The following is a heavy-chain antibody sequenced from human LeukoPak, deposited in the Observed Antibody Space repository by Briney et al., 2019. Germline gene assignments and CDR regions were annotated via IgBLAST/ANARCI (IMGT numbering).Heavy chain of an antibody. J-gene: IGHJ6*02. Sequence: ASVKVSCKASGYTFTSYDINWVRQATGQGLEWMGWMNPNSGNTGYAQKFQGRVTMTRNTSKSTAYMELSSLRSEDTAVYYCARFYVLRYFDWLSSYGMDVWGQGTTVTVSS. D-gene: IGHD3-9*01. CDR2: MNPNSGNT. CDR3: ARFYVLRYFDWLSSYGMDV. CDR1: GYTFTSYD. V-gene: IGHV1-8*01.